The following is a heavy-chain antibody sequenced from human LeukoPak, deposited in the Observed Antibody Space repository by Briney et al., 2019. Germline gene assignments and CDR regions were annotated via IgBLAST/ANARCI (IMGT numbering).Heavy chain of an antibody. CDR3: ARGPDIVVVLAALDY. J-gene: IGHJ4*02. V-gene: IGHV3-48*03. CDR2: ISSSSRSI. CDR1: GFTFSSYE. Sequence: PGGSLGLSCAASGFTFSSYEMNWVRQAPGKGLEWVSYISSSSRSIYYADSVKGRFTISRDDAKKSLYLQMNSLRADDTAVYYCARGPDIVVVLAALDYWGQGTLVTVSS. D-gene: IGHD2-15*01.